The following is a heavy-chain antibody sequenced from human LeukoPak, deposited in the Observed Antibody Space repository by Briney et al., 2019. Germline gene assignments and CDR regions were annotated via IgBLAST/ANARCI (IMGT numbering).Heavy chain of an antibody. CDR3: AKDYGRGYSYGYFDY. CDR2: VCGGGSST. D-gene: IGHD5-18*01. V-gene: IGHV3-23*01. J-gene: IGHJ4*02. CDR1: GFTLSNFA. Sequence: SGGSVTLLCAVSGFTLSNFAMSWVRQAPGKGLEWVSAVCGGGSSTYYADPVKGRFTISTDRYKNTLSPQMSSLSGEDTALYYCAKDYGRGYSYGYFDYWGQGTLVSVSS.